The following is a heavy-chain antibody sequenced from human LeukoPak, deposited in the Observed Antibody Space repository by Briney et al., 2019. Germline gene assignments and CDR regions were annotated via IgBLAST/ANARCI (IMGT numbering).Heavy chain of an antibody. J-gene: IGHJ4*02. V-gene: IGHV3-21*01. Sequence: KSGGSLRLSCAASGFTFSSYSMNWVRQAPGKGLEWVSSISSSSSYIYYADSVKGRFTISRDNAKNSLYLQMNSLRAEDTAVYYCATAAGTITHNYFDYWGQGTLVTVSS. CDR1: GFTFSSYS. CDR3: ATAAGTITHNYFDY. CDR2: ISSSSSYI. D-gene: IGHD6-13*01.